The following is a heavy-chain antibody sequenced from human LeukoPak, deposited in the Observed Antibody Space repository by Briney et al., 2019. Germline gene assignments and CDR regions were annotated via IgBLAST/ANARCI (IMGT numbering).Heavy chain of an antibody. V-gene: IGHV4-30-4*01. CDR2: IYYSGST. Sequence: SQTLSLTCTVSGGSISSGDYYWSWFRQPPGKGLEWIGYIYYSGSTCYNPSLKSRVTISVDTSKSQFSLKLSSVTAADTAVYYCARFYGVTGTDYWGQGTLVTVSS. D-gene: IGHD4-17*01. CDR3: ARFYGVTGTDY. CDR1: GGSISSGDYY. J-gene: IGHJ4*02.